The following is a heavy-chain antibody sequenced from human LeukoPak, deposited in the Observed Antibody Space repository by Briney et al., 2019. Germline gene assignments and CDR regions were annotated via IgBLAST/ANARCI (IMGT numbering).Heavy chain of an antibody. D-gene: IGHD6-6*01. CDR3: AKDAGVGSSSLSYYWYIDF. CDR2: INWSSGHK. J-gene: IGHJ6*03. CDR1: GFTFGDYG. Sequence: GGSLGLSCAASGFTFGDYGMHWVRQAPGKGLEWVSSINWSSGHKAYAASVEGRFTISRDNTKNFLYLQMSSLRPDDTAFYYCAKDAGVGSSSLSYYWYIDFWGKGTTVIVSS. V-gene: IGHV3-9*01.